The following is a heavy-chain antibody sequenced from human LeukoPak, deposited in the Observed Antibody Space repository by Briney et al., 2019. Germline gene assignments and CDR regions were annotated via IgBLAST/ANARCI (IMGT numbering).Heavy chain of an antibody. CDR2: IKEDGSAT. D-gene: IGHD1-1*01. V-gene: IGHV3-7*04. CDR1: GFTFSGYW. Sequence: PGGSLRLSCAASGFTFSGYWMSWVRQAPGKGPEWVANIKEDGSATYYVDSVKGRFTISRDNAKKSLYLQMNSLRAEDTAVYYCARDSPGYLAYDSWGQGTLVTVSS. J-gene: IGHJ4*02. CDR3: ARDSPGYLAYDS.